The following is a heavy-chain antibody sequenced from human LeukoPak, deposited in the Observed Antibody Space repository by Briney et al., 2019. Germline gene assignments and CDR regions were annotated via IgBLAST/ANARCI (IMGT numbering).Heavy chain of an antibody. CDR2: ITFSGRTI. Sequence: GGSLRLSCAASGFSFSDYHMIWIRQPPGKGLEWVSYITFSGRTIHYADSVKGRFTISRDNARSSLYLQMNSLRAEDTAVYYCXRLXSSWPNWFDPWGQGTLXTVSS. CDR3: XRLXSSWPNWFDP. V-gene: IGHV3-11*01. D-gene: IGHD6-13*01. J-gene: IGHJ5*02. CDR1: GFSFSDYH.